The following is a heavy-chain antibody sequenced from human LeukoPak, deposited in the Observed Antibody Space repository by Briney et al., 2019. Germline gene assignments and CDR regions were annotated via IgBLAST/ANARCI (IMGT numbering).Heavy chain of an antibody. D-gene: IGHD3-22*01. CDR2: ISTISSTI. V-gene: IGHV3-48*01. CDR3: TRHYYDASGRNPIDY. J-gene: IGHJ4*02. Sequence: GSLRLSCAASGFTFSSYSMSWVRQAPGKGLEWVSYISTISSTIYYADSVKGRFTISRDNSKSTLYLQMNSVRVEDTALYYCTRHYYDASGRNPIDYWGQGTLVTVSS. CDR1: GFTFSSYS.